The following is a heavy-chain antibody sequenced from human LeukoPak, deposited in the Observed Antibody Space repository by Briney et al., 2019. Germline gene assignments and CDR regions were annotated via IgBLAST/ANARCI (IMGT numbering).Heavy chain of an antibody. D-gene: IGHD2-21*01. V-gene: IGHV3-33*06. J-gene: IGHJ6*03. CDR2: IWYDGSNK. CDR1: GFTFSSYS. Sequence: GGSLRLSCAASGFTFSSYSMHWVRQAPGKGLEWVAVIWYDGSNKYYADSVKGRFTISRDNSKNTLYLQMNSLRAEDTAVYYCAKLAGGGGDAYYYYMDVWGKGTTVTVSS. CDR3: AKLAGGGGDAYYYYMDV.